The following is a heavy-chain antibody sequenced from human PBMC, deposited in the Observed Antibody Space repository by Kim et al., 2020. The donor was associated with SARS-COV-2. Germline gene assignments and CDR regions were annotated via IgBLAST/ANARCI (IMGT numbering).Heavy chain of an antibody. V-gene: IGHV4-59*01. D-gene: IGHD3-16*02. CDR1: GGSISGYH. CDR2: IYYSGNT. Sequence: SETLSLTCTVYGGSISGYHWSWIRQSPGRGLEWIGYIYYSGNTNYSPSLKSRVTISIDTSKNQFSLKLRSVTAADTAVYYCARGTYDYVWGSYRFVYWGQGTLVTVSS. CDR3: ARGTYDYVWGSYRFVY. J-gene: IGHJ4*02.